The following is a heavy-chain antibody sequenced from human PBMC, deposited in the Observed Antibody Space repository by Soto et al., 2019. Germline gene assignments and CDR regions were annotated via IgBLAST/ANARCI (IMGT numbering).Heavy chain of an antibody. CDR2: IRSKRYGGTT. CDR3: TRDLTTVTLEYFDY. D-gene: IGHD4-17*01. V-gene: IGHV3-49*04. CDR1: GFIFGDYA. Sequence: PGGSLRLSCTASGFIFGDYAMTWVRQAPGKGLEWVGFIRSKRYGGTTEYAASVKGRFTISRDDSKNIAYLQMNALKTEDTAMYYCTRDLTTVTLEYFDYWGQGTLVTVSS. J-gene: IGHJ4*02.